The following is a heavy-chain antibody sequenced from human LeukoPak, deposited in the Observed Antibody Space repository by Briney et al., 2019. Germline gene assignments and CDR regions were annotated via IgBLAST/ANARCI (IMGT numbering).Heavy chain of an antibody. Sequence: SETLSLTCTVSAGSISSYYWSWIRQPPGKGLEWIGYIYYSGSTNYNPSLKSRVTISVDTSKNQFSLMLSSVTAADTAVYYCAREGYCSSTSCRENYMDVWGKGTTVTVSS. CDR2: IYYSGST. D-gene: IGHD2-2*01. CDR1: AGSISSYY. J-gene: IGHJ6*03. V-gene: IGHV4-59*01. CDR3: AREGYCSSTSCRENYMDV.